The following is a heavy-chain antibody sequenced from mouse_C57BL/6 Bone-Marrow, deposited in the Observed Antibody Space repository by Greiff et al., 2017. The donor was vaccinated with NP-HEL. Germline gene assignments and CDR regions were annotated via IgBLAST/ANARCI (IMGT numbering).Heavy chain of an antibody. D-gene: IGHD3-2*02. J-gene: IGHJ3*01. V-gene: IGHV1-64*01. Sequence: QVQLQQPGAELVKPGASVKLSCKASGYTFTSYWMPWVKQSPGQGLEWIGMIHPNSGSTNYNEKFKSKATLTVDKSTSTAYMQLSSLTSEDSAVYYCARRGLEHRRFAYWGQGTLVTVSA. CDR3: ARRGLEHRRFAY. CDR2: IHPNSGST. CDR1: GYTFTSYW.